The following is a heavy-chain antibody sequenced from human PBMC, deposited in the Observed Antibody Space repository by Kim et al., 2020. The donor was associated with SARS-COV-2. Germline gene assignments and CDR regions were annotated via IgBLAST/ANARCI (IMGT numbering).Heavy chain of an antibody. CDR2: IRGSSDIT. J-gene: IGHJ4*02. D-gene: IGHD2-15*01. Sequence: GGSLRLSCVASGFASYNWAMNWVRQSPGKGLEWVSGIRGSSDITYYADYVKGRFTISRDNSENTLYLQMNSLRPEDTAVYFCATNLGGYCSGGICSPGYWGPGTRVTVSS. CDR3: ATNLGGYCSGGICSPGY. CDR1: GFASYNWA. V-gene: IGHV3-23*01.